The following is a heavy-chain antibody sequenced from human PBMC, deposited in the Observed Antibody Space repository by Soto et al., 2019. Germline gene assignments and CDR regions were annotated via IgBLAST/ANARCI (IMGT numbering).Heavy chain of an antibody. D-gene: IGHD6-13*01. CDR1: GFTFSSYG. V-gene: IGHV3-30*18. CDR2: ISYDGSNK. J-gene: IGHJ5*02. CDR3: AKAWYSSSWYRGDWFDP. Sequence: QVQLVESGGGVVQPGRSLRLSCAASGFTFSSYGMHWVRQAPGKGLEWVAVISYDGSNKYYADSVKGRFTISRDNSKNXXYLQMNSLRAEDTAVYYCAKAWYSSSWYRGDWFDPWGQGTLVTVSS.